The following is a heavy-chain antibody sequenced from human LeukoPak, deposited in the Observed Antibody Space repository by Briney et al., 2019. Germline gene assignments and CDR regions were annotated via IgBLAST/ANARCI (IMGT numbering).Heavy chain of an antibody. CDR1: GGSISSSY. D-gene: IGHD1-1*01. Sequence: SETLSLTCTVSGGSISSSYWSWIRQPPGKGLEWIAYIFNSENTNYNPSLKSRVTISVDTSKNQFSLELSSVTAADTAVYYCARGSANWNPFDYWGQGTLVTVSS. CDR2: IFNSENT. J-gene: IGHJ4*02. CDR3: ARGSANWNPFDY. V-gene: IGHV4-4*09.